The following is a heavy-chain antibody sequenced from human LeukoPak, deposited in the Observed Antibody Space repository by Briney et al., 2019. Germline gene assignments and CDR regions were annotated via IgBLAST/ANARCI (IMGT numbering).Heavy chain of an antibody. V-gene: IGHV1-8*01. J-gene: IGHJ4*02. CDR1: GYTFTNYD. Sequence: ASVKVSCKASGYTFTNYDINWVRQATGQGLEWMGWMNPNSGNIGYAQKFQGRVAMARNTSINTAYMELSSLRSEDTAVYYCARNPGYCSSTSCPGTVDYWGQGTLVTVSS. D-gene: IGHD2-2*01. CDR2: MNPNSGNI. CDR3: ARNPGYCSSTSCPGTVDY.